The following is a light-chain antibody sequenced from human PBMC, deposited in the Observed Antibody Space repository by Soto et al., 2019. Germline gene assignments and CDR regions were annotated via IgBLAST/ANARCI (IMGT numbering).Light chain of an antibody. CDR2: EVS. CDR1: SSDVGAYNY. Sequence: QSVLTEPASVTGSTGQSITISCTGTSSDVGAYNYVSWYQQYPGKAPKLMIHEVSKRPSGVSNRFSGSKSGNTASLTISGLQAEDEADYYCSSYTSSTSPYVFGTGTKVTVL. J-gene: IGLJ1*01. V-gene: IGLV2-14*01. CDR3: SSYTSSTSPYV.